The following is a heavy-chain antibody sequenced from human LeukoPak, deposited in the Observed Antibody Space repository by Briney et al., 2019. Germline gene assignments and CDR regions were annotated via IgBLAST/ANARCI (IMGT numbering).Heavy chain of an antibody. CDR1: GFTFSSYS. J-gene: IGHJ4*02. CDR2: ISSSSSYI. D-gene: IGHD3-22*01. Sequence: GGSLRLSCAASGFTFSSYSMNWVRQAPGEGLEWVSSISSSSSYIYYADSVKGRFTISRDNAKNSLYLQMNSLRAEDTAVYYCLGYYDSSGYYPDYWGQGTLVTVSS. CDR3: LGYYDSSGYYPDY. V-gene: IGHV3-21*01.